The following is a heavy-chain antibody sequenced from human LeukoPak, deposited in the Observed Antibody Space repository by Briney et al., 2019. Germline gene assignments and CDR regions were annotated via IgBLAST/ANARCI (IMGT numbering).Heavy chain of an antibody. D-gene: IGHD6-13*01. CDR2: INHSGST. V-gene: IGHV4-34*01. CDR1: GGSFSGYY. J-gene: IGHJ2*01. Sequence: SETLSLTCAVYGGSFSGYYWSWIRQPPGKGLEWIGEINHSGSTNYNPSLKSRVTISVDTSKNQFSLKLSSVTAADTAVYYCARHGDSSSWPDWYFDLWGRGTLVTVSS. CDR3: ARHGDSSSWPDWYFDL.